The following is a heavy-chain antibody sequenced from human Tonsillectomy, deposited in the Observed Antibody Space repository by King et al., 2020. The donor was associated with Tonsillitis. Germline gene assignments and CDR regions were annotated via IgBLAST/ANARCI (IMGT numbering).Heavy chain of an antibody. V-gene: IGHV3-48*03. CDR3: ARGRYCTSANCGGDAFDL. Sequence: VQLVESGGGLVQPGGSLRLSCAASGFTFSTYEMNWVRQAPGKGLEWVSYISNSAGTIFYAGSVKGRFTISRDNANSLYLQMNSLRAEDTAVYYCARGRYCTSANCGGDAFDLWGQGTVVAVSS. D-gene: IGHD2-2*01. CDR1: GFTFSTYE. J-gene: IGHJ3*01. CDR2: ISNSAGTI.